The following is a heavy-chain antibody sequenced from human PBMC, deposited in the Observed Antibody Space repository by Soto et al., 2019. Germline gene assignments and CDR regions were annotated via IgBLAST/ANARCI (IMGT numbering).Heavy chain of an antibody. CDR2: IRSKANSYAT. CDR1: GFTFSGSA. J-gene: IGHJ4*02. Sequence: EVQLVESGGGLVQPGGSLKLSCAASGFTFSGSAMHWVRQASGKGLEWVGRIRSKANSYATAYAASVKGRFTISRDDSKNTAYLQMNSLKTEDTAVYYCTRLGVAGRPFDYWGQGTLVTVSS. CDR3: TRLGVAGRPFDY. V-gene: IGHV3-73*02. D-gene: IGHD6-6*01.